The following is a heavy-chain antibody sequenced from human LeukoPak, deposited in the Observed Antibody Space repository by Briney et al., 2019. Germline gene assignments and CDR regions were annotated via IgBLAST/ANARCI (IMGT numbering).Heavy chain of an antibody. J-gene: IGHJ4*02. D-gene: IGHD3-10*01. V-gene: IGHV5-51*01. CDR2: IYPGDSDT. Sequence: AGESLKISCKGSGYSFTSYWLGWVRQMPGKGLEWMGIIYPGDSDTRYSPSFQGQVTISADKSISTAYLQWSSLKASDTAMYYCARHLLWFGELRGGGDFDYWGQGTLVTVSS. CDR3: ARHLLWFGELRGGGDFDY. CDR1: GYSFTSYW.